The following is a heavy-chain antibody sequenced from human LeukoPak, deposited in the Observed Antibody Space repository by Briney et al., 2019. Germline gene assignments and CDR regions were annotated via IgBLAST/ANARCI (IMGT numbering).Heavy chain of an antibody. Sequence: GASVKVSCKASGYTFTGYYMHWVRQAPGQGLEWMGWINPNSGGTNYAQKFQGRVTMTRDTSISTSYMELSRLRSDDTAVYYCARGQEAVAGLDDAFDIWGQGTMVTVSS. CDR3: ARGQEAVAGLDDAFDI. V-gene: IGHV1-2*02. J-gene: IGHJ3*02. CDR1: GYTFTGYY. CDR2: INPNSGGT. D-gene: IGHD6-19*01.